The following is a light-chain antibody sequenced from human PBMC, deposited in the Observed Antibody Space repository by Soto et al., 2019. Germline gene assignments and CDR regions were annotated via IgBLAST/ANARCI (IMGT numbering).Light chain of an antibody. Sequence: DIVMTQSPLSLPVTPGEPASISCRSSQSLLHSNGYNYLDWYLQKPGQSPQLLIYLGSNRSSGVPDRFSGSGSATDFTLKISRVEAGDVGIYYCMQPLQTPRTFGQGTKVEIK. CDR3: MQPLQTPRT. V-gene: IGKV2-28*01. CDR1: QSLLHSNGYNY. J-gene: IGKJ1*01. CDR2: LGS.